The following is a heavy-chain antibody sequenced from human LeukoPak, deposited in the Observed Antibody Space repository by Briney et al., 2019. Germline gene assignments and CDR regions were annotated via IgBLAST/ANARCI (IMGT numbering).Heavy chain of an antibody. Sequence: ASVKVSCKASGYIFADYYMHWVRPAPGQGLEWMGRMSPTSGGTNYAPKFQGRVTMTRDTSISTAYMELSSLRSDDTAIYYCARDDGLDSWGQGTLVTVSS. CDR1: GYIFADYY. CDR2: MSPTSGGT. V-gene: IGHV1-2*06. CDR3: ARDDGLDS. J-gene: IGHJ4*02.